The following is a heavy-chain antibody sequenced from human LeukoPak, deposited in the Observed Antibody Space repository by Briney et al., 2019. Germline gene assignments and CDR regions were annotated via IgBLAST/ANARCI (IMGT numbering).Heavy chain of an antibody. D-gene: IGHD6-19*01. J-gene: IGHJ4*02. CDR3: ASAWSGSGWYALDY. CDR2: ISYDGSNK. Sequence: PGGSLRLSCAASGFTFSSYAMHWVRQAPGKGLEWVAVISYDGSNKYYADSVKGRFTISRDNSKNTLHLQMNSLRAEDTAVYYCASAWSGSGWYALDYWGQGTLVTVSS. CDR1: GFTFSSYA. V-gene: IGHV3-30*04.